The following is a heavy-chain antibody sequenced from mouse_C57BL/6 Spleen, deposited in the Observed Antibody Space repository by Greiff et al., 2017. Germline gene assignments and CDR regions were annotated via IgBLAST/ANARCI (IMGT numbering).Heavy chain of an antibody. Sequence: EVQLVESEGGLVQPGSSMKLSCTASGFTFSDYYMAWVRQVPEKGLEWVANINYDGSSTYYLDSLKSRFIISRDNAKNILYLQLSSLKSEDTATYYCARDRVDAMDYWGQGTSVTVSS. V-gene: IGHV5-16*01. D-gene: IGHD1-3*01. CDR3: ARDRVDAMDY. CDR2: INYDGSST. CDR1: GFTFSDYY. J-gene: IGHJ4*01.